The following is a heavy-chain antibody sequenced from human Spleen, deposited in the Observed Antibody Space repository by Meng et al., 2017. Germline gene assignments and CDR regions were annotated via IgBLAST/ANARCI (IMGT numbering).Heavy chain of an antibody. D-gene: IGHD3-10*01. V-gene: IGHV3-7*01. CDR2: INQDGSEK. CDR1: GFTFGSYW. J-gene: IGHJ4*02. Sequence: GESLKISCAASGFTFGSYWMTWVRQAPGKGLECVANINQDGSEKYYVDSVKGRFTISRDNAKNSLYLQMNSLRAEDTAVYYCARFPPPENYYYGSGSYYPFDYWGQGTLVTVSS. CDR3: ARFPPPENYYYGSGSYYPFDY.